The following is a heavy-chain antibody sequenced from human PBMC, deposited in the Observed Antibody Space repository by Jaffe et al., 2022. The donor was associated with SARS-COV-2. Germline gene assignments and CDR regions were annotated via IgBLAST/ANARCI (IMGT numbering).Heavy chain of an antibody. D-gene: IGHD3-22*01. J-gene: IGHJ4*02. V-gene: IGHV3-53*04. CDR3: ARGYYYDSSGYFDY. CDR1: GFTVSSNY. CDR2: IYSGGST. Sequence: EVQLVESGGGLVQPGGSLRLSCAASGFTVSSNYMSWVRQAPGKGLEWVSVIYSGGSTYYADSVKGRFTISRHNSKNTLYLQMNSLRAEDTAVYYCARGYYYDSSGYFDYWGQGTLVTVSS.